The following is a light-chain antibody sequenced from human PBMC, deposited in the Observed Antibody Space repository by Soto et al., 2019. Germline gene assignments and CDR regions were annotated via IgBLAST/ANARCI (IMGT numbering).Light chain of an antibody. CDR1: QTISSW. Sequence: DIQMTQSPSTLSGSVGDRVTITCRASQTISSWLAWYQQKQGKXPKLLIYKASTLKSGVPSRFSGSGSGTELTITISSLQPDDFETYYCQHYNSYSEAFGQGTKVDIK. V-gene: IGKV1-5*03. CDR3: QHYNSYSEA. J-gene: IGKJ1*01. CDR2: KAS.